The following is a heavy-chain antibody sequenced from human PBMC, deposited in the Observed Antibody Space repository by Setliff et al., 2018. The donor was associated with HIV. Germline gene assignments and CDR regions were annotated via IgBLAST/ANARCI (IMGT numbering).Heavy chain of an antibody. J-gene: IGHJ4*02. D-gene: IGHD1-26*01. Sequence: PGESLKISCAASGFTFSTYPMSWVRQAPGKGLEWVSGISSSGTIKKYASSVRGRFTISRDNAKKSLYLQMDSLRAEDTAVYYCARENSGTYLGGVFDYWGQGTLVTVSS. V-gene: IGHV3-48*04. CDR2: ISSSGTIK. CDR1: GFTFSTYP. CDR3: ARENSGTYLGGVFDY.